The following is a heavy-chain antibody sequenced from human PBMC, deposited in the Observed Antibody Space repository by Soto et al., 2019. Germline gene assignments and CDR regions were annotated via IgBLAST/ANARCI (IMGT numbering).Heavy chain of an antibody. J-gene: IGHJ6*02. CDR2: IIPISGTA. V-gene: IGHV1-69*13. CDR1: GGTFSSYA. D-gene: IGHD3-3*01. CDR3: ARDERFLEWSHSYGMDV. Sequence: SVKVSCKASGGTFSSYAISWVRQAPGQGLEWMGGIIPISGTANYAQKFQGRVTITADESTSTAYMELSSLRSEDTAVYYCARDERFLEWSHSYGMDVWGQGTTVTVSS.